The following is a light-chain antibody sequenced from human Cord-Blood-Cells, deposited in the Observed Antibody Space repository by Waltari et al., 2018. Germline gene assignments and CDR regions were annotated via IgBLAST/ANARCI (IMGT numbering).Light chain of an antibody. J-gene: IGLJ3*02. CDR2: EVS. Sequence: QPALTPPASASGSPGLSITISCTGTSTAVRGSNSVPWYQQHPGKAPKLMIYEVSNRPSGVSNRFSGSKSGNTASLTISGLQAEDEADYYCSSYTSSSTLVFGGGTKLTVL. CDR3: SSYTSSSTLV. V-gene: IGLV2-14*01. CDR1: STAVRGSNS.